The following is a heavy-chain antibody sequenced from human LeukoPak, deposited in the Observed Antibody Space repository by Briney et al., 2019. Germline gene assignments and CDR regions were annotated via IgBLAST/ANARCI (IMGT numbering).Heavy chain of an antibody. V-gene: IGHV4-39*01. CDR3: AKNLVLLFRDWYFDL. J-gene: IGHJ2*01. D-gene: IGHD2/OR15-2a*01. Sequence: SETLSPTCTVSGGSISSGSYYWSWIRQPPGKGLEWIGSIYYSGDTYYNPSLKSRATISVDTSKNQFSLKLSSVTAADTAVYYCAKNLVLLFRDWYFDLWGRGTLVTVSS. CDR1: GGSISSGSYY. CDR2: IYYSGDT.